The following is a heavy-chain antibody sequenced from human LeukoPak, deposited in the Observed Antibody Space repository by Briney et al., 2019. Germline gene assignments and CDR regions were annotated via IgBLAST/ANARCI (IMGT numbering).Heavy chain of an antibody. J-gene: IGHJ4*02. V-gene: IGHV1-2*02. CDR3: ARELDWLGTIYY. CDR2: INPNSGGT. D-gene: IGHD3-9*01. Sequence: VASVKVSCKASGYTFTGYYMHWVRQAPGQGLEWMGWINPNSGGTNYAQKFQGRVTMTRDTSISTAYMELSRLRSDDTAVYYCARELDWLGTIYYWGQGTLVTVSS. CDR1: GYTFTGYY.